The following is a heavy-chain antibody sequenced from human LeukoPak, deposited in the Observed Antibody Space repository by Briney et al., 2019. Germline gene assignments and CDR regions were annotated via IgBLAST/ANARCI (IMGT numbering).Heavy chain of an antibody. D-gene: IGHD4-17*01. J-gene: IGHJ4*02. CDR1: GFTFSDYY. CDR2: ISSSGSTI. Sequence: GGSLRLSCAASGFTFSDYYMSWCRQAPGRRLEWVSYISSSGSTIYYADSVKGRFTISRDNAKNSLYLQMNSLRAEDTAVYYCASCYGDYALDYWGQGTLVTVSS. CDR3: ASCYGDYALDY. V-gene: IGHV3-11*01.